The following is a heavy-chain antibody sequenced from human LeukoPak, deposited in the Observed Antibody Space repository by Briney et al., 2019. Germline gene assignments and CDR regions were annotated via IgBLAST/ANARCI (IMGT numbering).Heavy chain of an antibody. D-gene: IGHD6-25*01. V-gene: IGHV4-4*07. Sequence: SETLSLTCTVSGGSISSYYWTWIRQSAGKGLEWIGRINTSGSTNYNPSLRSRVTMSVNTSKNQFSLNLTTVPAADTAVYSCAREGGDPRWLDPWGQGTLVTVSS. J-gene: IGHJ5*02. CDR2: INTSGST. CDR3: AREGGDPRWLDP. CDR1: GGSISSYY.